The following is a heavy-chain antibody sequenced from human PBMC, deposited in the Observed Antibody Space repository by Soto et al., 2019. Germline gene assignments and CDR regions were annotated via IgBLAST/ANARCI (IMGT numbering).Heavy chain of an antibody. CDR1: GFTFSSYA. CDR3: ARNSLDYGDYPYNWFDP. Sequence: QVQLVESGGGVVQPGRSLRLSCAASGFTFSSYAMHWVRQAPGKGLEWVAVISYDGSNRYYADSVKGRFTISRDNSKNALYLQMSSLRAEDTAVYYCARNSLDYGDYPYNWFDPWGQGTLVTFSS. CDR2: ISYDGSNR. V-gene: IGHV3-30-3*01. J-gene: IGHJ5*02. D-gene: IGHD4-17*01.